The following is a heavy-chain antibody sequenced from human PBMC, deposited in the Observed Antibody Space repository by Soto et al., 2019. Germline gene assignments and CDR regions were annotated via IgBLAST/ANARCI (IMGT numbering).Heavy chain of an antibody. D-gene: IGHD3-22*01. CDR3: ARDIDSSG. CDR1: GFPFSTNW. CDR2: INSDGTST. Sequence: EVQLVESGGGLVQPGGSLRLSCAASGFPFSTNWMHWVRQAPGKGLVWVSRINSDGTSTNYAGSVKGRFTISRDNAKNTLYLQMNSLRGEDTAMYYCARDIDSSGWGQGTLVTVSS. V-gene: IGHV3-74*01. J-gene: IGHJ4*02.